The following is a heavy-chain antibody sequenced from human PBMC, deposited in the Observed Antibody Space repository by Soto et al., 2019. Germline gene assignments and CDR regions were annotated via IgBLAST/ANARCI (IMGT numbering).Heavy chain of an antibody. V-gene: IGHV4-59*08. CDR1: GGSISSYY. J-gene: IGHJ4*02. Sequence: SETLSLTCTVSGGSISSYYWSWIRQPPGKGLEWIGYIYYSGSTNYNPSLKSRVTISVDTSKNQFSLKLSSVTAADTAVYYCVRRLGDYLFLYSGQTTLVSVSS. CDR3: VRRLGDYLFLY. CDR2: IYYSGST. D-gene: IGHD4-17*01.